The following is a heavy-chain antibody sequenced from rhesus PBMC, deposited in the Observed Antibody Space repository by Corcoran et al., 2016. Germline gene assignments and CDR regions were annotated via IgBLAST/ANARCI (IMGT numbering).Heavy chain of an antibody. J-gene: IGHJ4*01. CDR3: AREAEAAVAVPDY. D-gene: IGHD4-29*01. CDR2: IIPLVGIT. Sequence: QVQLVQSGAEVNKPGASVKVSCQASGFTFGSYAINWVRQAPGQGLEWMGVIIPLVGITNYAENFQGRVTSTADTSTSTAYMELSSLRSEDTAVYYCAREAEAAVAVPDYWGQGVLVTVSS. CDR1: GFTFGSYA. V-gene: IGHV1-198*02.